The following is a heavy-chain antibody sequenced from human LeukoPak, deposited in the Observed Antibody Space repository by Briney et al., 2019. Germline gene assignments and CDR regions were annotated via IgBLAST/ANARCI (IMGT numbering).Heavy chain of an antibody. V-gene: IGHV3-23*01. D-gene: IGHD1-26*01. J-gene: IGHJ4*02. CDR1: GGSISTTNYY. CDR2: ISGSGGST. CDR3: AKGGENEWELRPFDY. Sequence: ETLSLTCTVSGGSISTTNYYWGWIRQSPGKGLEWVSAISGSGGSTYYADSVKGRFTISRDNSKNTLYLQMNSLRAEDTAVYYCAKGGENEWELRPFDYWGQGTLVTVSS.